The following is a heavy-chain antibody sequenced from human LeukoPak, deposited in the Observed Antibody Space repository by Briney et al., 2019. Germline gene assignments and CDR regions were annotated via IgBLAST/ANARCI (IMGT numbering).Heavy chain of an antibody. V-gene: IGHV3-7*01. D-gene: IGHD6-19*01. CDR3: ARGIGEQWMTQGGDYYYYYYMDV. J-gene: IGHJ6*03. CDR1: GFTFSSYW. Sequence: GGSLRLSCVPSGFTFSSYWMSWVRQAPGKGLEWVANINEDGSEENYVDSVKGRLTISRDNAKKSLYLQMDSLRADDTAVYYCARGIGEQWMTQGGDYYYYYYMDVWGKGTTVTVSS. CDR2: INEDGSEE.